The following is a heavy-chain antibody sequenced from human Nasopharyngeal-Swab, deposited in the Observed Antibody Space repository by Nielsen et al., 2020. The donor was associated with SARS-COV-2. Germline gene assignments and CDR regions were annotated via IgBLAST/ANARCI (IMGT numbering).Heavy chain of an antibody. V-gene: IGHV3-33*01. CDR2: IWYDGSNK. D-gene: IGHD2-2*01. CDR1: GFPFSSYG. J-gene: IGHJ6*02. CDR3: WRSRREKLLWLGRSYYYGMDV. Sequence: GGSLRLSSAASGFPFSSYGVPWVRQAPAKGLEWVPVIWYDGSNKYYADSVKGRFTISRDNSKNTLYLQMNSLRAEDMSVYFFWRSRREKLLWLGRSYYYGMDVWGQGTTVTVSS.